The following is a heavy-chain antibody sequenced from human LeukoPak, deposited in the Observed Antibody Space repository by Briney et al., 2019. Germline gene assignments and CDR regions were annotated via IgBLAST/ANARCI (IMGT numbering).Heavy chain of an antibody. CDR2: IYHSGST. CDR3: ARGGSSGDFGY. V-gene: IGHV4-4*02. J-gene: IGHJ4*02. CDR1: GDSINSSNW. Sequence: PSETLSLTCAVSGDSINSSNWWSWVRQPPGKGLEWIGYIYHSGSTYYNPSLKSRVTISVDRSKNQFSLKLSSVTAADTAVYYCARGGSSGDFGYWGQGTLVTVSS. D-gene: IGHD1-26*01.